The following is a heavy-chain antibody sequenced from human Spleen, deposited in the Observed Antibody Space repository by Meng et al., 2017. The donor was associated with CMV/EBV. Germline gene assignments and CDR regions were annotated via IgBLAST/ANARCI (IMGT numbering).Heavy chain of an antibody. V-gene: IGHV1-2*02. Sequence: ASVKVSCKTSGYSFTVYYIHWVRQAPGQGLEWVGRINPNGGGTVSAQSFQGRVTMTRDTSIRTAYMGLTSLRSDDTAVYYCVRSYGDYHFDIWGQGTLVTVSS. D-gene: IGHD4-17*01. J-gene: IGHJ4*02. CDR3: VRSYGDYHFDI. CDR1: GYSFTVYY. CDR2: INPNGGGT.